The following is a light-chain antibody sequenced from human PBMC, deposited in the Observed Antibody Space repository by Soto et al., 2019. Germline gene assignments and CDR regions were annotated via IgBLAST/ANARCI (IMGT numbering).Light chain of an antibody. CDR2: DAS. CDR1: QSVSSF. J-gene: IGKJ1*01. V-gene: IGKV3-11*01. CDR3: QQRSSWPRT. Sequence: EIVLTHSPATLSLSPGERATLSCRASQSVSSFLAWYQQKPGQAPRLLIYDASNRATGIPARFSGSGSGTDFTLTISSLEPEDFALYYCQQRSSWPRTFGQGTKVDIK.